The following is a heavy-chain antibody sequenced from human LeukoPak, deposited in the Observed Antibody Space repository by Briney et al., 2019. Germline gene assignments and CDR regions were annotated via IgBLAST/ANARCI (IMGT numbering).Heavy chain of an antibody. D-gene: IGHD3-3*01. J-gene: IGHJ4*02. V-gene: IGHV1-69*05. CDR1: GGTFSSYA. CDR3: AGVGGSDFWSGYQFDY. Sequence: ASVKVSCKASGGTFSSYAISWVRQAPGQGLEWMGGIIPIFGTANYAQKFQGRVTITTDESTSTAYMELSSLRSEDTAVYYCAGVGGSDFWSGYQFDYWGQGTLVTVSS. CDR2: IIPIFGTA.